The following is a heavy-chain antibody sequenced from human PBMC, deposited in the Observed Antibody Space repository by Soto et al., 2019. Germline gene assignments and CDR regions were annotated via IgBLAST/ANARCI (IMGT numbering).Heavy chain of an antibody. CDR3: ARETGENWTYEAH. D-gene: IGHD1-7*01. CDR1: GAYISDFS. J-gene: IGHJ1*01. CDR2: ITINGNT. Sequence: NPSETLSLTCRVPGAYISDFSWSWIRQPAGKGLEWIGRITINGNTQKNPSFKSRVTMSIDTSRNHFSLNLQSATAADTALYYCARETGENWTYEAHWGPGTLVTVSS. V-gene: IGHV4-4*07.